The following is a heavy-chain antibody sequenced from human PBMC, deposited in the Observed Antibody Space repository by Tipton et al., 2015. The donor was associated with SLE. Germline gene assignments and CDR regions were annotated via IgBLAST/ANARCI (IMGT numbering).Heavy chain of an antibody. D-gene: IGHD6-19*01. V-gene: IGHV3-23*01. CDR3: ARDGNYSSGWYEAY. CDR1: GFTFDDYA. Sequence: SLRLSCAASGFTFDDYAMHWVRQAPGKGLEWVSAISGSGSRTYYADSVKGRFTISRDNSKNTLYLQMNSLRAEDTAVYYCARDGNYSSGWYEAYWGQGTLVAVSS. CDR2: ISGSGSRT. J-gene: IGHJ4*02.